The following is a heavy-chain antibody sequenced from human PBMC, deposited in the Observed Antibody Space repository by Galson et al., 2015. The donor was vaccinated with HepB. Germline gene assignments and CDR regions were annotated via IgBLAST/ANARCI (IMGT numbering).Heavy chain of an antibody. V-gene: IGHV1-69*13. CDR1: GGTFSSYG. Sequence: SVKVSCKASGGTFSSYGINGVRQAPGQGLEWMGGIIPIFGTSNYAQKFQGRVTITADESTSTAYMELSSLRSEDTAVYYCALHETTVVREGWFDPWGQGTLVTVSS. D-gene: IGHD4-23*01. CDR2: IIPIFGTS. J-gene: IGHJ5*02. CDR3: ALHETTVVREGWFDP.